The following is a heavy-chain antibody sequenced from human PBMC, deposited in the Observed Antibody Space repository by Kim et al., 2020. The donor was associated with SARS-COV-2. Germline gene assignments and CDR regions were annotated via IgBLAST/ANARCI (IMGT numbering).Heavy chain of an antibody. Sequence: GGSLRLSCAASGFTFSSYGMHWVRQAPGKGLEWVAVISYDGSNKYYGDSVKGRFTISRDNSKNTLYLQMNSLRAEDTAVYYCAKDGHYYGSGTKGWFDP. V-gene: IGHV3-30*18. CDR2: ISYDGSNK. CDR1: GFTFSSYG. D-gene: IGHD3-10*01. J-gene: IGHJ5*02. CDR3: AKDGHYYGSGTKGWFDP.